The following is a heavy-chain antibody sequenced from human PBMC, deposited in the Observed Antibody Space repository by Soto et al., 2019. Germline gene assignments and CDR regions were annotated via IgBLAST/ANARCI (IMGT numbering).Heavy chain of an antibody. CDR3: ARSRRVLRFLEWSINYYYYYGMDV. CDR1: GGSISSSSYY. Sequence: KPSETLSLTCTVSGGSISSSSYYWGWIRQPPGKGLEWIGSIYYSGSTYYNPSLKSRVTISVDTSKNQFSLKLSSVTAADTAVYYCARSRRVLRFLEWSINYYYYYGMDVWGQGTTVTVSS. J-gene: IGHJ6*02. V-gene: IGHV4-39*01. D-gene: IGHD3-3*01. CDR2: IYYSGST.